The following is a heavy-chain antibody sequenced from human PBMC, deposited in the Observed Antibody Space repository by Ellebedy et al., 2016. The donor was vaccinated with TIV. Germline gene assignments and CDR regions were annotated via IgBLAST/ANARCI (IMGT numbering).Heavy chain of an antibody. CDR2: IIPIFGTA. CDR1: GGTFSSYA. D-gene: IGHD3-3*01. J-gene: IGHJ6*02. CDR3: AREGSVRFLEWLPPDDYYYYGMDV. Sequence: SVKVSXXASGGTFSSYAISWVRQAPGQGLEWMGGIIPIFGTANYAQKFQGRVTITADESTSTAYMELSSLRSEDTAVYYCAREGSVRFLEWLPPDDYYYYGMDVWGQGTTVTVSS. V-gene: IGHV1-69*13.